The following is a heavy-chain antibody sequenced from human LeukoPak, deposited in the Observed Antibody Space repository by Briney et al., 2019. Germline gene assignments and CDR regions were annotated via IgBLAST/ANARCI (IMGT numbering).Heavy chain of an antibody. CDR2: ISAYNGNT. CDR1: GYTFTSYG. V-gene: IGHV1-18*01. Sequence: ASVKVSCKASGYTFTSYGISWVRQALGQGLAWMGWISAYNGNTNYAQKLQGRVTMTTDTSTSTAYMELRSLRSDDTAVYYCARDGVVPAAINWFDPWGQGTLVTVSS. J-gene: IGHJ5*02. CDR3: ARDGVVPAAINWFDP. D-gene: IGHD2-2*01.